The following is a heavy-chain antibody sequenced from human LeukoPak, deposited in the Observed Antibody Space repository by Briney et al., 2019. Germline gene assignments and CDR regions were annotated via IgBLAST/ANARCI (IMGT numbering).Heavy chain of an antibody. D-gene: IGHD3-10*01. CDR3: ARGVDYYGV. J-gene: IGHJ4*02. CDR2: INHSGGT. CDR1: GGSFSGYS. V-gene: IGHV4-34*01. Sequence: SETLSLTCAVYGGSFSGYSWNWIRQPPVKGLEWIGEINHSGGTNYNPSLKSRVTISVDTSKKQFSLKLSSVTAADTALYYCARGVDYYGVWGQGTLVAVSS.